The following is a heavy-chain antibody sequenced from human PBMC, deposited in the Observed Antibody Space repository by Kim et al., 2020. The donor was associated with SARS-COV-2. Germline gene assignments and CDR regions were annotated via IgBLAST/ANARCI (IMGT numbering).Heavy chain of an antibody. CDR1: GFTFSSYS. Sequence: GGSLRLSCAASGFTFSSYSMNWVRQAPGKGLEWVSYISSSSSTIYYADSVKGRFTISRDNAKNSLYLQMNSLRDEDTAVYYCARDPFPYGDYEFSWFDPWGQGTLVTVSS. CDR2: ISSSSSTI. D-gene: IGHD4-17*01. CDR3: ARDPFPYGDYEFSWFDP. J-gene: IGHJ5*02. V-gene: IGHV3-48*02.